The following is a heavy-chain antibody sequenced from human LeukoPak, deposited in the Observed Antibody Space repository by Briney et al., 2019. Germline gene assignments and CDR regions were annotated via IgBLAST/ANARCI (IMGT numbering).Heavy chain of an antibody. CDR2: ISAYNGNT. Sequence: ASVKVSCKASGYTFTSYSISWVRQAPGQGLEWMGWISAYNGNTIYAQKVKGRVTMTTDTSASTAYMELRSLKSDDTAVYYCARASYCSGGSCYSDYWGQGTLVTVSS. V-gene: IGHV1-18*01. CDR3: ARASYCSGGSCYSDY. D-gene: IGHD2-15*01. J-gene: IGHJ4*02. CDR1: GYTFTSYS.